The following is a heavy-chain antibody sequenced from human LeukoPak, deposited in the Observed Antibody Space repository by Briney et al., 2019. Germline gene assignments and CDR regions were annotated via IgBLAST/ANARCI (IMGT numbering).Heavy chain of an antibody. CDR1: GFTFSDYY. J-gene: IGHJ4*02. D-gene: IGHD5-12*01. CDR2: ISSSGSTI. V-gene: IGHV3-11*01. Sequence: AGGSLRLSCAASGFTFSDYYMSWIRQAPGKGLEWVSYISSSGSTIYYADSVKVRFTISRDNAKNSLYLQMNSLRAEDTAVYYCARASPIYWAPGYSGYVDYWGQGTLVTVSS. CDR3: ARASPIYWAPGYSGYVDY.